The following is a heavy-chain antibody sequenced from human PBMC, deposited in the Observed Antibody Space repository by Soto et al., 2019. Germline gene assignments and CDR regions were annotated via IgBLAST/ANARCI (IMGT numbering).Heavy chain of an antibody. CDR3: ARGVHSGVWQSNWFDP. J-gene: IGHJ5*02. CDR1: GGTFSSYA. D-gene: IGHD6-19*01. CDR2: IIPIFGTA. V-gene: IGHV1-69*13. Sequence: SVKVSCKASGGTFSSYAISWVRQAPGQGLEWMGGIIPIFGTANYAQKFQGRVTITADESTSTAYMELSSLRSEDTAVYYCARGVHSGVWQSNWFDPWGQGTLVTVSS.